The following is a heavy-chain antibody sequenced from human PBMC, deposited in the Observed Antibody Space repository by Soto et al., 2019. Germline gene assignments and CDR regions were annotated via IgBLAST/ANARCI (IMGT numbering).Heavy chain of an antibody. D-gene: IGHD2-8*01. V-gene: IGHV1-18*01. Sequence: QVQLVQSGAEVKKPGASVKVSCKASGYTFASYGISWVRQAPGQGLEWMGWISTYNCNTNYAQKLQGRVTITTDTSTSTANMQLRRIRAHYTAVYSWSRARHGVDSSDYWGQGPLVTVSS. J-gene: IGHJ4*02. CDR2: ISTYNCNT. CDR3: SRARHGVDSSDY. CDR1: GYTFASYG.